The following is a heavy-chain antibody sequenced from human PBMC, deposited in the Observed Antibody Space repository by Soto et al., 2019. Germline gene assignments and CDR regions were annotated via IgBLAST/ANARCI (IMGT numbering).Heavy chain of an antibody. CDR3: AGDLQADY. CDR2: INAGNGNT. Sequence: QVQLVQSGAEVKKPGASVKVSCKASGYTFTSYAMHWVRQAPGQRLEWMEWINAGNGNTKYAQKSQGRDTITRDTSASTAYMELSSLRSEDTAVYYCAGDLQADYWGQGTLVTVSS. CDR1: GYTFTSYA. J-gene: IGHJ4*02. V-gene: IGHV1-3*01.